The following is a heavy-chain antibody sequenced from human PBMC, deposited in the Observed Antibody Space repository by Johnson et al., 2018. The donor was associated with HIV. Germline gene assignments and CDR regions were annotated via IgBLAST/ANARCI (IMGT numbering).Heavy chain of an antibody. V-gene: IGHV3-23*01. CDR3: AKVDYYYGSGSPGVFDI. D-gene: IGHD3-10*01. Sequence: EVQLLESGGGVVRPGGSLRLSCAASGFTFSSYAMSWVRQAPGKGLEWVSAISGSGGSTYYADSVKCRFTISTDNSRITLYLQMNSLRAEDTAVYYCAKVDYYYGSGSPGVFDIWGQGTMVTVSS. J-gene: IGHJ3*02. CDR2: ISGSGGST. CDR1: GFTFSSYA.